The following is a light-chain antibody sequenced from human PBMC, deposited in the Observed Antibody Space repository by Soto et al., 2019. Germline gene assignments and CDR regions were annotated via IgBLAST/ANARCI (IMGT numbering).Light chain of an antibody. CDR2: AAS. CDR3: QQSYSTPYT. Sequence: DIQMTQSPSSLSASVGDRVTITCRASQSISSYLNWYQQKPGKAPKLLIYAASSLQSGVPSRFSGSGSGTDFTLTISSLQPECYATYYCQQSYSTPYTFGQGTKLEIK. CDR1: QSISSY. V-gene: IGKV1-39*01. J-gene: IGKJ2*01.